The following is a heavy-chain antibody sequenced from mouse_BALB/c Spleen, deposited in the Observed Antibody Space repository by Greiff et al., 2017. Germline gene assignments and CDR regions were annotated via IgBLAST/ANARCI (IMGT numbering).Heavy chain of an antibody. CDR2: ISSGSSTI. CDR1: GFTFSSFG. D-gene: IGHD2-10*02. V-gene: IGHV5-17*02. J-gene: IGHJ3*01. Sequence: DVKLVESGGGLVQPGGSRKLSCAASGFTFSSFGMHWVRQAPEKGLEWVAYISSGSSTIYYADTVKGRFTISRDNPKNTLFLQMTSLRSEDTAMYYCARYGEYGNYVRFAYWGQGTLVTVSA. CDR3: ARYGEYGNYVRFAY.